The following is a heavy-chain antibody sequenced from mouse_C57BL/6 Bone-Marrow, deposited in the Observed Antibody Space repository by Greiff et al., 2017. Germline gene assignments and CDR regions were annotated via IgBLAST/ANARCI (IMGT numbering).Heavy chain of an antibody. CDR2: IDPENGDT. V-gene: IGHV14-4*01. CDR3: ATKN. Sequence: EVKLQESGAELVRPGASVKLSCTASGFNIKDDYMHWVKQRAEQGLEWIGWIDPENGDTEYDSKFQGRATITADTSSNTAYLQLSSLTSEATAVYYCATKNWGQGTLVTVSA. J-gene: IGHJ3*01. CDR1: GFNIKDDY.